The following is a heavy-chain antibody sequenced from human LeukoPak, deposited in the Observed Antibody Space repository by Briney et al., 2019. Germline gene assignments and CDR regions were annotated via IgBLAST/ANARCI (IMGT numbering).Heavy chain of an antibody. D-gene: IGHD6-13*01. CDR2: IYYSGST. Sequence: AETLSLTCTVSGGSIRSYYWSWIRQPPGKPLEGIVYIYYSGSTNYNPSLKSRVTISVDTSKNQFSLKLSSVTAADTAVYYCARLPPIAAAGLSPDYWGQGTLVTVSS. V-gene: IGHV4-59*08. CDR1: GGSIRSYY. J-gene: IGHJ4*02. CDR3: ARLPPIAAAGLSPDY.